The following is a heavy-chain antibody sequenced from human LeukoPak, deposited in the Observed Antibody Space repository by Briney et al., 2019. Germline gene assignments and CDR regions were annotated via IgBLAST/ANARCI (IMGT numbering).Heavy chain of an antibody. D-gene: IGHD2-21*02. V-gene: IGHV4-59*11. CDR1: GGSLNNHF. CDR2: IFYSGST. CDR3: ARDDPVTAFDY. J-gene: IGHJ4*02. Sequence: SETLSHTCTVSGGSLNNHFWSWIRQPPGKGPERIGYIFYSGSTSYNPSLRSRVSLSLDPSKNRFSLRLRSIAAADTAMYYCARDDPVTAFDYWGPGTLVIVSS.